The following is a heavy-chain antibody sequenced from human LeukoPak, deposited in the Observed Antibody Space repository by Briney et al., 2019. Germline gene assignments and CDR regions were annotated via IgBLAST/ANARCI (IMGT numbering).Heavy chain of an antibody. CDR1: GGSISSGGYY. CDR3: ARTYSSSSVVDY. Sequence: SETLSLTCTVSGGSISSGGYYWSWIRQHPGKGLEWIGYIYYSGSTYYNPSLKSRVTISVDTSKNQFSLKLSSLTAADTAVYYCARTYSSSSVVDYWGQGTLVTVSS. CDR2: IYYSGST. D-gene: IGHD6-6*01. V-gene: IGHV4-31*03. J-gene: IGHJ4*02.